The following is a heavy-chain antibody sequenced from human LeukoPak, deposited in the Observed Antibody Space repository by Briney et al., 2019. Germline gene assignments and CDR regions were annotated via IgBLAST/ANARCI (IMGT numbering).Heavy chain of an antibody. Sequence: KPSETLSLTCAAYGGSFSCYYWSWIRQPPGNGLEWMGGINHSGSTNYNPSLKSRVTISVDTSKNQFSLKLSSVTAADTAVYYCAARQRRGYSYGPYYFDYWGQGTLVTVSS. CDR2: INHSGST. J-gene: IGHJ4*02. CDR1: GGSFSCYY. V-gene: IGHV4-34*01. D-gene: IGHD5-18*01. CDR3: AARQRRGYSYGPYYFDY.